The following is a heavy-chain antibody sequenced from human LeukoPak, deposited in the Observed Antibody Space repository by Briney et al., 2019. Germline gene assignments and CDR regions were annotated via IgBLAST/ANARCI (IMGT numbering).Heavy chain of an antibody. CDR3: ARLPERSDLLPSYANSFDW. V-gene: IGHV4-39*01. CDR1: GVSISSSNSY. CDR2: IYYSGST. J-gene: IGHJ4*02. D-gene: IGHD3-9*01. Sequence: SETLSLTCTVSGVSISSSNSYWGWIRQPPGKGLEWIGSIYYSGSTYYNASLNSRITMSIDTSKNRFSLRLSSVTAADTAVFFCARLPERSDLLPSYANSFDWWGQGTLVTVSS.